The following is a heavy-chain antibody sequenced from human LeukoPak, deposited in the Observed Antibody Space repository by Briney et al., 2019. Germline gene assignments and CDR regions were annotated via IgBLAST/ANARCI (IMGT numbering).Heavy chain of an antibody. Sequence: GGSLRLSCAASGFTFSTYALHWVRQAPGKGLEYVSSISGSGGHASYADSVKGRFTISRDNSKNTLYLQMNSLGAEDTAVYYCGKKKYSSGWDGFDVWGQGTLVTVSS. CDR2: ISGSGGHA. D-gene: IGHD6-19*01. J-gene: IGHJ3*01. CDR3: GKKKYSSGWDGFDV. CDR1: GFTFSTYA. V-gene: IGHV3-23*01.